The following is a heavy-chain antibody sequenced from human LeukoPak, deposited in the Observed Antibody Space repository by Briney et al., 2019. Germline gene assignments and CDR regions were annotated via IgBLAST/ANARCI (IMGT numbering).Heavy chain of an antibody. J-gene: IGHJ2*01. Sequence: SETLSLTCTVSGGSISSYYWSWIRQPPGKGLEWVGHISDSGSANYNPSLKSRVTISVDTSKNQFSLKLSSVTAADTAVYYCARLGEGGYSYGKTIPKYWYFDLWGRGTLVTVSS. D-gene: IGHD5-18*01. V-gene: IGHV4-59*01. CDR1: GGSISSYY. CDR2: ISDSGSA. CDR3: ARLGEGGYSYGKTIPKYWYFDL.